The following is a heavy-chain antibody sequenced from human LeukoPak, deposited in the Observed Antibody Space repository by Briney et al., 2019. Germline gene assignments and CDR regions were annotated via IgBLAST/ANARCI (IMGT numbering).Heavy chain of an antibody. D-gene: IGHD6-6*01. CDR1: GFTFSSYW. CDR3: ARGPNSNWSGLDF. J-gene: IGHJ4*02. CDR2: ISPTGSTT. V-gene: IGHV3-74*01. Sequence: PGGSLRLSCAASGFTFSSYWMHWVRQAPGKGLVCVSRISPTGSTTSYADSVKGRFTVSRDNAKNTLYLQVNNLRAEDTAVYYCARGPNSNWSGLDFWGQGTLLTVSS.